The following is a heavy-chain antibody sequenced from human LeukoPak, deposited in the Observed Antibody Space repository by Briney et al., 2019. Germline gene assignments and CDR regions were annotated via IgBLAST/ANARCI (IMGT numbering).Heavy chain of an antibody. V-gene: IGHV3-48*01. D-gene: IGHD6-6*01. CDR3: ARADDSSSGYFGY. J-gene: IGHJ4*02. CDR1: GFTFSSYS. CDR2: ISNSGNTI. Sequence: GGSLRLSCAASGFTFSSYSMSWIRQAPGKGLEWVSYISNSGNTIRYADSVKGRFTISRDNAKNSLYLQMNSLRAEDTALYYCARADDSSSGYFGYWGQGTLVTVSS.